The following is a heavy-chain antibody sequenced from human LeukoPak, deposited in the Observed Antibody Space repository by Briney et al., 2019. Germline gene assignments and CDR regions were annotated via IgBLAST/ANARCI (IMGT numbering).Heavy chain of an antibody. CDR3: AAGYCSSTSCYAVDY. V-gene: IGHV6-1*01. D-gene: IGHD2-2*01. Sequence: SQTLSLTCAISGDSVSSNSAAWHWIRQSPSRGLEWLGRTYYRSKWYNDYAVSVKGRIAINPDTSKNQFSLQLNSVTPEDTAVYYCAAGYCSSTSCYAVDYWGQGTLVTVSS. CDR1: GDSVSSNSAA. CDR2: TYYRSKWYN. J-gene: IGHJ4*02.